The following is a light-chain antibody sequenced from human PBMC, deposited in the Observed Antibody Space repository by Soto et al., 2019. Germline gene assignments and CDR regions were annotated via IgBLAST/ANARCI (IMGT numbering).Light chain of an antibody. J-gene: IGKJ1*01. Sequence: EIVMTQSPVTLSVSPGERATLSCRASHTISSSYLAWYQQKPGQAPRLLIYGASTRATGIPARFSGSGSGTEFTLTISSLQSEDFAVYYCQQYNNWPLTFGQGTKVDIK. CDR2: GAS. CDR3: QQYNNWPLT. CDR1: HTISSSY. V-gene: IGKV3-15*01.